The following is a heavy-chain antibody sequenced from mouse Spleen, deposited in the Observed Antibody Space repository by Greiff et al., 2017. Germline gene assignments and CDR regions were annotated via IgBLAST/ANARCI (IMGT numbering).Heavy chain of an antibody. CDR3: TRTTVVDAWFAY. D-gene: IGHD1-1*01. V-gene: IGHV1-15*01. CDR2: IDPETGGT. CDR1: GYTFTDYE. J-gene: IGHJ3*01. Sequence: VKLMESGAELVRPGASVTLSCKASGYTFTDYEMHWVKQTPVHGLEWIGAIDPETGGTAYNQKFKGKAILTADKSSSTAYMELRSLTSEDSAVYYCTRTTVVDAWFAYWGQGTLVTVSA.